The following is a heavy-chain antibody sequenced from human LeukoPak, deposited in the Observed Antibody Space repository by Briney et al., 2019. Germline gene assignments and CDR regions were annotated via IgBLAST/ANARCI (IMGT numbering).Heavy chain of an antibody. CDR1: GYTFTGYY. J-gene: IGHJ4*02. CDR2: LNPKNDDT. V-gene: IGHV1-2*02. CDR3: ATDMTSVTTFDY. D-gene: IGHD4-17*01. Sequence: ASVKVYCKASGYTFTGYYIHWVRQAPGQGLEWLGWLNPKNDDTNYPQKFLGRVAVTRDTSISTAYMELNRLTSDDTAVYYCATDMTSVTTFDYWGQGTLVTVSS.